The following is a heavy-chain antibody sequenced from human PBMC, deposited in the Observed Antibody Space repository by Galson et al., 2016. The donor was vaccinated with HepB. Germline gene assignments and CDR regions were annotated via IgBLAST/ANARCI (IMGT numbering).Heavy chain of an antibody. Sequence: SVKVSCKASGYSFPNYFMHWVRQAPGHGLEWMGIINPSGGITSYSQKFQGRVTMTRDTPNSPVSMALSSLRFEDTAAYYCAASCSSRYPYFQHYGQGTLVTVSS. D-gene: IGHD3-22*01. CDR2: INPSGGIT. V-gene: IGHV1-46*01. CDR3: AASCSSRYPYFQH. J-gene: IGHJ1*01. CDR1: GYSFPNYF.